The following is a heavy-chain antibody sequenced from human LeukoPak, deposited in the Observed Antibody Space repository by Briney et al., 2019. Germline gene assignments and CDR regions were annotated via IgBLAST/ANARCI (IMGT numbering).Heavy chain of an antibody. Sequence: KSSETLSLTCTVSGGPISSGGYSWSWIRQPPGKGLEWIGYIYHSGSTYYNPSLKSRVTISVDRSKNQLSLKLSSVTAADTAVYYCARVRRPSGYQYSHSIWFDPWGQGTLVTVSS. CDR1: GGPISSGGYS. J-gene: IGHJ5*02. CDR2: IYHSGST. V-gene: IGHV4-30-2*01. CDR3: ARVRRPSGYQYSHSIWFDP. D-gene: IGHD3-22*01.